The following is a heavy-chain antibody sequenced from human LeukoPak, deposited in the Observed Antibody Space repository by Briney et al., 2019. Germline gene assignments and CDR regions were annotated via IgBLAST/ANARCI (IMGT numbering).Heavy chain of an antibody. Sequence: GGSLRLSCAASGFILSNCAMTWVRQAPGKGLEWVSGIDTKGTRTYYADSVKGRFTISRDNSKNTLYLQMNSLRAEDTAVYYCAKPLNSGSRMFDYWGQGTLVTVSS. J-gene: IGHJ4*02. V-gene: IGHV3-23*05. CDR3: AKPLNSGSRMFDY. CDR1: GFILSNCA. D-gene: IGHD1-26*01. CDR2: IDTKGTRT.